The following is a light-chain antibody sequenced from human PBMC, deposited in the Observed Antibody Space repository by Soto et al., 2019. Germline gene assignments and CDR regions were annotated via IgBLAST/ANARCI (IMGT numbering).Light chain of an antibody. CDR3: MQALQTPPT. Sequence: DIVMTQSPLSLPVTPGEPASISCRSSQSLLHSNGYNYLDWYLQKPGQSPQLLIALGSNRASGDPDRGSGSGSCTYFTLKISRVEAEDVGVYYCMQALQTPPTFGQGTKVEIK. CDR2: LGS. J-gene: IGKJ1*01. CDR1: QSLLHSNGYNY. V-gene: IGKV2-28*01.